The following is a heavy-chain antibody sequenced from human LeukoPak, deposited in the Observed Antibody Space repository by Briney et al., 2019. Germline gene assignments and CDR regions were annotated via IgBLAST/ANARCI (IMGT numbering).Heavy chain of an antibody. D-gene: IGHD6-25*01. CDR1: GFTFNLYS. Sequence: GGSLRLSCAASGFTFNLYSMNWVRQAPGKGPEWVSYISSSSSTIYYADSVKGRFTISRDNAKNSLYLQMNSLRDEDTAVYYCARDLSATYYFDFWGQGTPVTVSS. J-gene: IGHJ4*02. V-gene: IGHV3-48*02. CDR3: ARDLSATYYFDF. CDR2: ISSSSSTI.